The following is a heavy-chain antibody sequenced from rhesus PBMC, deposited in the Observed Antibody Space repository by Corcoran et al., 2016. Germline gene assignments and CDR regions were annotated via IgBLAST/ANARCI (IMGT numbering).Heavy chain of an antibody. CDR2: VDPEDGEA. D-gene: IGHD6-25*01. Sequence: EVQLVQSGAEVKKPGASVKISCKASGYTFTDYYLHWVRQAPGKGLEWMGRVDPEDGEAIHAKKFQDRVTITADTATDTAYMELSSLRSEDTAVYYWATMGQLALWGQGVLVTVSS. CDR1: GYTFTDYY. CDR3: ATMGQLAL. V-gene: IGHV1-111*02. J-gene: IGHJ4*01.